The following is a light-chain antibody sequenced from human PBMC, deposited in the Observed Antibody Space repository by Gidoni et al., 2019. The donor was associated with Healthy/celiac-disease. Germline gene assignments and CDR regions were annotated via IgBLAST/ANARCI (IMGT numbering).Light chain of an antibody. CDR2: AAT. V-gene: IGKV1-9*01. J-gene: IGKJ1*01. CDR1: QGISSY. Sequence: DIQLTQSPSFLSASVGDRVTITCRASQGISSYLAWDQQKPGKAPKPLIYAATTFQSGVPSRFSGSGSGTEFTLTISSLQPEDFATYYCQQLNSYPRTFGQGTKVEIK. CDR3: QQLNSYPRT.